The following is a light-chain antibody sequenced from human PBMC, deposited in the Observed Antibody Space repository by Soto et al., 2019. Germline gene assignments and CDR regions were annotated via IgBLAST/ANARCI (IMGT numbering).Light chain of an antibody. V-gene: IGKV3-20*01. CDR3: HQYGSSPTCT. Sequence: EIVLTQSPGTLSLSPGERATLSCRASQSVSSSYLAWYQQKPGQAPRLLIYGASSRATGIPDRFSGSGSGTDFTLTISRLEPEDFAVYYCHQYGSSPTCTFGQGTKVEIK. CDR1: QSVSSSY. J-gene: IGKJ1*01. CDR2: GAS.